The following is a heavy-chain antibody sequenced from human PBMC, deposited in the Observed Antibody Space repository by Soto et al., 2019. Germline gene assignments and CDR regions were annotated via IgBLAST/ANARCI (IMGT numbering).Heavy chain of an antibody. V-gene: IGHV3-73*02. Sequence: EVQLVESGGGLVQPGSSLRLSCAASGFTFSASAIHWVRQASGKGLEWVGRVRTKNNNYATTYAASVTGRFTISRDDSRITAFLQMSSLKTEDTAIYYCTSYDNSGYFYLNYWGQGTLVTVSS. CDR2: VRTKNNNYAT. D-gene: IGHD3-22*01. J-gene: IGHJ4*02. CDR1: GFTFSASA. CDR3: TSYDNSGYFYLNY.